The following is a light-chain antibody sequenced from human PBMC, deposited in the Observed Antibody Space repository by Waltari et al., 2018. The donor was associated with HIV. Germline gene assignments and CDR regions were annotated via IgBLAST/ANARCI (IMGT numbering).Light chain of an antibody. Sequence: DIQMTQSPPTQSASEGDRVTITCRASQSISTWLAWFQQKPGEAPKMLIYKASTLDTGVPSRFSGSGSGTEFTLTISSLLPDDFATYYCQQYDNYPHTFGQGTKLE. CDR3: QQYDNYPHT. CDR2: KAS. J-gene: IGKJ2*01. V-gene: IGKV1-5*03. CDR1: QSISTW.